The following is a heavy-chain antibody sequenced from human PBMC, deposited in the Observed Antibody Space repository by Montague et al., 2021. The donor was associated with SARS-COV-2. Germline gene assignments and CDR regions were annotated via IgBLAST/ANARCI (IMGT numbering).Heavy chain of an antibody. CDR3: ARLTAGYCSGGSCYWGTGFDY. CDR1: GGPISSGGYY. J-gene: IGHJ4*02. CDR2: IYYSGST. V-gene: IGHV4-31*03. Sequence: TLSLTCTVSGGPISSGGYYGSWIRQHPGKGLEWIGYIYYSGSTYYNPSLKSRVTISVDTSKNQFSLKLSSVTAADTAVYYCARLTAGYCSGGSCYWGTGFDYWGQGTLVTVSS. D-gene: IGHD2-15*01.